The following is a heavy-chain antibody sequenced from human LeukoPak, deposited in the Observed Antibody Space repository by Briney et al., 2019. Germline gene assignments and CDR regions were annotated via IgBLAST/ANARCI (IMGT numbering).Heavy chain of an antibody. D-gene: IGHD1-26*01. CDR2: IYYSGST. CDR3: ARWEARGGFDY. J-gene: IGHJ4*02. CDR1: GGSISSGDYY. V-gene: IGHV4-61*08. Sequence: PSETLSLTCTVSGGSISSGDYYWSWIRQPPGKGLEWIGYIYYSGSTNYNPSLKSRVTISVDTSKNQFSLKLSSVTAADTAVYYCARWEARGGFDYWGQGTLVTVSS.